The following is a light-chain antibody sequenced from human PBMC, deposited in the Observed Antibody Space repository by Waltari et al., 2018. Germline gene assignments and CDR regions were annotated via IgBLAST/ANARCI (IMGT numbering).Light chain of an antibody. CDR3: HQTDSPPET. CDR2: SAS. CDR1: QSVSTS. Sequence: DIQMTQSPSSLSASVGDSVSITCRASQSVSTSLNWYQQQAGRAPKLLIYSASSLQSGVPSRFRGRGSGTEFTLTIDSLQPEDSATYYCHQTDSPPETFGQGTKVEV. V-gene: IGKV1-39*01. J-gene: IGKJ1*01.